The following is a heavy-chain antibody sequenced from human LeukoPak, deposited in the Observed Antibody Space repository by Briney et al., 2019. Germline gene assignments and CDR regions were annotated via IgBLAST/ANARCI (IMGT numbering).Heavy chain of an antibody. Sequence: PSETLSLTCGVSGGSVTSTNWWTWVRQPPGKGLEWVSYISSSSSIIYYADSVKGRFTISRDNAKNSLYLQMNSLRDEDTAVYYCARGAVVTPFYFDYWGQGTLVTVSS. CDR2: ISSSSSII. V-gene: IGHV3-48*02. CDR1: GGSVTSTN. CDR3: ARGAVVTPFYFDY. J-gene: IGHJ4*02. D-gene: IGHD4-23*01.